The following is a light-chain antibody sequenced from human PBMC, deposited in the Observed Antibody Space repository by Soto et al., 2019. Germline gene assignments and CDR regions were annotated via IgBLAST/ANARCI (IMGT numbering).Light chain of an antibody. CDR3: GTWDSSLSDWV. V-gene: IGLV1-51*02. J-gene: IGLJ3*02. CDR1: SSNIGNNY. Sequence: QSVLTQPPSVSAAPGQKVTISCSGSSSNIGNNYVSWYQQLPGTAPKLLIYESNKRPSGIPDRFSGSKSGTSATLGITGLQTGDEADYYCGTWDSSLSDWVFGGGTQLTVL. CDR2: ESN.